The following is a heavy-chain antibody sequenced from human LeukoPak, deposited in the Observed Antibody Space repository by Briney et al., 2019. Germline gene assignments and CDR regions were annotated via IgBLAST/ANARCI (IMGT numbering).Heavy chain of an antibody. CDR3: ARRAGAYSHPYDY. CDR1: GFTVSSNS. Sequence: GGSLRLACTVSGFTVSSNSMRWVRQAPGKGLEWVSFIYSDNTHYSDSVKGRFTISRDNSKNTLYLQMNSLRAEDTAVYYCARRAGAYSHPYDYWGQGTLVTVSS. D-gene: IGHD4/OR15-4a*01. J-gene: IGHJ4*02. V-gene: IGHV3-53*01. CDR2: IYSDNT.